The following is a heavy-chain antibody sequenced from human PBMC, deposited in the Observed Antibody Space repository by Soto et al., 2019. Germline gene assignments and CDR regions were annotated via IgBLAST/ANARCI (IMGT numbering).Heavy chain of an antibody. CDR3: ATGRIGGLVAATRAFDR. D-gene: IGHD2-15*01. J-gene: IGHJ5*02. CDR1: GYTFTSYD. V-gene: IGHV1-8*01. Sequence: ASVKVSCKASGYTFTSYDINWVRQATGQGLEWMGWMNPNSGNTGYAQKFQGRVTMTRNTSISTAYMELSSLRSEDTAGYYCATGRIGGLVAATRAFDRMGQGTLVTVSS. CDR2: MNPNSGNT.